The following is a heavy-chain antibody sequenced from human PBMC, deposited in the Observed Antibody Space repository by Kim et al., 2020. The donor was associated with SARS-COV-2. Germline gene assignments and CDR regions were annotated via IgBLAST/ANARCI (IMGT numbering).Heavy chain of an antibody. CDR1: GGSFSGYY. Sequence: SETLSLTCAVYGGSFSGYYWSWIRHHPGKGLEWIGEISHSGSTNYNPSLKSRVTISVDTSKNQFSLKLSSVTAADTAVYYCARGRRVLRFLEWLLYFDYWGQGTLVTVSS. CDR3: ARGRRVLRFLEWLLYFDY. J-gene: IGHJ4*02. CDR2: ISHSGST. D-gene: IGHD3-3*01. V-gene: IGHV4-34*01.